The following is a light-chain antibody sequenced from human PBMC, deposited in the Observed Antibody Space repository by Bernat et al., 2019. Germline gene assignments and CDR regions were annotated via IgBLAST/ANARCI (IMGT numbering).Light chain of an antibody. J-gene: IGLJ3*02. CDR2: LNSDGSH. CDR3: QTWDTGIRV. V-gene: IGLV4-69*01. Sequence: QLVLTQSPSASASLGASVKLTCTLSSGHSSYAIAWHQQQPERGPRYLMRLNSDGSHSKGDGIPDRFSGSSSAAERYLTISSLQSEDEADYYGQTWDTGIRVFGGGTKLTVL. CDR1: SGHSSYA.